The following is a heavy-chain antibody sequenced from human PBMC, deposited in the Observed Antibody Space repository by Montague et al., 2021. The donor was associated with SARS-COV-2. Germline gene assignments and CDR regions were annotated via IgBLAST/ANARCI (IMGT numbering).Heavy chain of an antibody. CDR2: IYYTGET. J-gene: IGHJ4*02. D-gene: IGHD3-3*01. Sequence: SETLSLTCSFSGGSIRSYYWSWIRLPPGQALEWLGYIYYTGETTPNPSLTSRVTISVATSRSQFSLRLTSVTAAGTAVCFCARFWSGYVDKWGQGTLVTVSS. CDR1: GGSIRSYY. V-gene: IGHV4-59*01. CDR3: ARFWSGYVDK.